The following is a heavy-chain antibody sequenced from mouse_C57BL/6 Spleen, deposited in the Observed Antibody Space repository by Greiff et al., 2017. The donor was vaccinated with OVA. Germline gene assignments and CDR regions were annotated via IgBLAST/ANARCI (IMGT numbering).Heavy chain of an antibody. CDR2: INPNTGGT. J-gene: IGHJ2*01. Sequence: EVQLQQSGPELVKPGASVKLSCKASGYTFTDYNMHWVKQSHGKSLEWIGYINPNTGGTSYNQKFKGKATLTVNKASSTAYMELRSLTSEDSAVYYCARGNWDGDFDDWGQGTTLTVSS. CDR1: GYTFTDYN. D-gene: IGHD4-1*01. CDR3: ARGNWDGDFDD. V-gene: IGHV1-22*01.